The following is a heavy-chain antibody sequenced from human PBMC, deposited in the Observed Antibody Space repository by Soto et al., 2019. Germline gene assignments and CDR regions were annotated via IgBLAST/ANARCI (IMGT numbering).Heavy chain of an antibody. J-gene: IGHJ6*02. CDR3: AKGGVRTIPYYYYGMDV. V-gene: IGHV3-30*18. D-gene: IGHD3-16*01. CDR2: ISYDGSNK. Sequence: QVQLVESGGGVVQPGRSLRLSCAASGFTFSSYGMHWVHQAPGKGLEWVAVISYDGSNKYYADSVKGRFTISRDNSKNTLYLQMNSLRAEDTAVYYCAKGGVRTIPYYYYGMDVWGQGTTVTVSS. CDR1: GFTFSSYG.